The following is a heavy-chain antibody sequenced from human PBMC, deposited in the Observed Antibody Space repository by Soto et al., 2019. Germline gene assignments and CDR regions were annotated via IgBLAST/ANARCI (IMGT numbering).Heavy chain of an antibody. V-gene: IGHV4-30-4*08. CDR1: GSSINIGDYY. CDR2: IYYSGHT. CDR3: ARVPTDSGSPLDYYYYGVDV. J-gene: IGHJ6*02. Sequence: HVQLQESGPGLVKPSQTLALTCSVSGSSINIGDYYWTWIRQTPGKGLEWIGYIYYSGHTSYTPSLKSRITISVDTSMSQFSLNLRSVTAADTAVYYCARVPTDSGSPLDYYYYGVDVWGQVTTVTVSS. D-gene: IGHD1-26*01.